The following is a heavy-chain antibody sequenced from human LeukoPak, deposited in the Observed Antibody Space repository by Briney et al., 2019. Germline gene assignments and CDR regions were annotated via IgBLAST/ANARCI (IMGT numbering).Heavy chain of an antibody. Sequence: GGSLRLSCAASGFTFSSYWMSWVRQAPGKGLEWVSVIYSGGSTYYADSVKGRFTISRDNSKNTLYLQMNSLRAEDTAVYYCARVGNDAFDIWGQGTMVTVSS. D-gene: IGHD1-14*01. CDR2: IYSGGST. CDR1: GFTFSSYW. V-gene: IGHV3-66*02. J-gene: IGHJ3*02. CDR3: ARVGNDAFDI.